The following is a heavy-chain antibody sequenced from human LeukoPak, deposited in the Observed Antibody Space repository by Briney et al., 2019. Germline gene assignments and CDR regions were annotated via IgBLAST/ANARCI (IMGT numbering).Heavy chain of an antibody. CDR2: INPNSGGT. CDR1: GYTFTGYY. V-gene: IGHV1-2*02. J-gene: IGHJ5*02. D-gene: IGHD2-15*01. CDR3: ARILPPIVVVVAASSGNWFDP. Sequence: ASVTVSCKASGYTFTGYYMHWVRQAPGPGLEGMGWINPNSGGTNYAQKFQGRVTMTRDTSISTAYMELSRLRSDDTAVYYCARILPPIVVVVAASSGNWFDPWGQGTLVTVSS.